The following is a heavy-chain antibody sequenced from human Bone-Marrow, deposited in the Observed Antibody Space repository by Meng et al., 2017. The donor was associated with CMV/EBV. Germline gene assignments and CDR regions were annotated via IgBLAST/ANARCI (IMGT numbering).Heavy chain of an antibody. D-gene: IGHD3-3*02. V-gene: IGHV4-39*01. CDR2: IYYSGST. CDR1: GGSISSSSYY. J-gene: IGHJ5*02. CDR3: ASLASYNWFDP. Sequence: GSLRLSCTVSGGSISSSSYYWGWIRQPPGKGLEWIGSIYYSGSTYYNPSLKSRVTISVGTSKNQFSLKLSSVTAADTAVYYCASLASYNWFDPWGQGTLVTVSS.